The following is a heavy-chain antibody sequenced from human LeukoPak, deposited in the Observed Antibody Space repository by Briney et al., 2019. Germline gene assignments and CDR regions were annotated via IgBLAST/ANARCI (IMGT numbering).Heavy chain of an antibody. CDR2: IYTSGST. Sequence: SETLSLTCTVSGGSISSYYWSWIRQPAGKGLEGIGRIYTSGSTNYNPSLKSRVTMSVDTSKNQFSLKLSSVTAADTAVYYCARERFVVVVAATYDAFDIWGQGTMVTVSS. J-gene: IGHJ3*02. V-gene: IGHV4-4*07. CDR3: ARERFVVVVAATYDAFDI. CDR1: GGSISSYY. D-gene: IGHD2-15*01.